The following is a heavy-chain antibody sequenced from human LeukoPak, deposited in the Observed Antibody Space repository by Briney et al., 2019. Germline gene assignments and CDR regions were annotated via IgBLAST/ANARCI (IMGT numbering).Heavy chain of an antibody. Sequence: PSETLSLTCSVSGGSISSYHWSWIRQTPGKGLEWIGFMYISGTTNYNPSFKSRVTISVDPSKNQLSLHLNSVTAADAAVYFCARHGRPDCTSDRCFSWFDSWGQGTVVTVPS. J-gene: IGHJ5*01. CDR3: ARHGRPDCTSDRCFSWFDS. CDR2: MYISGTT. V-gene: IGHV4-4*09. D-gene: IGHD2-21*01. CDR1: GGSISSYH.